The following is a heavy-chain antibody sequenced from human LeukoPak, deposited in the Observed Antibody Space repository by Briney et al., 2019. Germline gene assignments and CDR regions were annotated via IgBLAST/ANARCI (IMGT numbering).Heavy chain of an antibody. J-gene: IGHJ4*02. V-gene: IGHV3-11*01. D-gene: IGHD6-13*01. CDR2: ISSSGSTI. CDR3: ANEPRKQQLGYFDY. CDR1: GFTFSDYY. Sequence: PGGSLRLSCAASGFTFSDYYMSWIRQAPGKGLEWVSYISSSGSTIYYADSVKGRFTISRDNAKNSLYLQMNSLRAEDTAVYYCANEPRKQQLGYFDYWGQGTLVTVSS.